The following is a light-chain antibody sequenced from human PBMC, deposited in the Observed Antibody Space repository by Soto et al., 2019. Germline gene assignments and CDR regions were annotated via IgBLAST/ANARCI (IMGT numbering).Light chain of an antibody. V-gene: IGKV3-20*01. J-gene: IGKJ3*01. CDR2: GTS. Sequence: EIVLTQSPGTRSLSPGERATLSCRASQSVSSKYLALYQQKSVQAPXXXXXGTSIRASGVPERFSGGGTGTDFTLTITRLEPKDFAVYYCQQYGSSLFTFGPGT. CDR1: QSVSSKY. CDR3: QQYGSSLFT.